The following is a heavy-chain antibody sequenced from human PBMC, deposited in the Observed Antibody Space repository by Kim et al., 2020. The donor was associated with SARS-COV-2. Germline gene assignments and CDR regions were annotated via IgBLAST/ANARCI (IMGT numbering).Heavy chain of an antibody. D-gene: IGHD6-13*01. J-gene: IGHJ3*02. Sequence: SQEFQGRVTITRDTTASTAYMELSSLRSEDTAVYYCALPLAAAGTFAFDIWGQGTMVTVSS. CDR3: ALPLAAAGTFAFDI. V-gene: IGHV1-3*01.